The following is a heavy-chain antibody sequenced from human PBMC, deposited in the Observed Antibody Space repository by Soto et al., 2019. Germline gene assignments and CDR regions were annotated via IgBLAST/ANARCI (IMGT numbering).Heavy chain of an antibody. CDR3: RREGVMTMIYYYYYYYMDV. V-gene: IGHV4-34*01. J-gene: IGHJ6*03. CDR1: GVSFSVYY. Sequence: SETLCLTCAVYGVSFSVYYWSGIRHPPGKWLEWNGESNHSGSTNYNPSLKSRVTISVDTSKNQFSRKLSSVTPAYTAAYYCRREGVMTMIYYYYYYYMDVWGKGTTVTVSS. CDR2: SNHSGST. D-gene: IGHD3-16*01.